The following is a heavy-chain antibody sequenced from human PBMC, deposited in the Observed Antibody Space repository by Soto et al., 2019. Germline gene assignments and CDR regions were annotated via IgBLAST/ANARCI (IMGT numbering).Heavy chain of an antibody. V-gene: IGHV3-11*01. D-gene: IGHD1-1*01. CDR2: NSRSGSLT. J-gene: IGHJ4*02. CDR3: ARDVETRWPKFAHYFDY. CDR1: GFTFSDYS. Sequence: QVQLVESGGGLVKPGGSLRLSCAASGFTFSDYSRTWIRQAPGQGLQWLSYNSRSGSLTYSAESVKDRFTISRDNARNSLYLQMNSLRAEATAVYYCARDVETRWPKFAHYFDYWRQGTLVTVSA.